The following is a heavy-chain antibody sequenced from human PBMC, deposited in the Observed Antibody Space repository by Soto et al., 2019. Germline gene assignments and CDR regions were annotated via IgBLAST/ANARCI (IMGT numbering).Heavy chain of an antibody. CDR3: ARDLSGVGIESQ. Sequence: HVQLVEFGGGVVQPGRSLRLSCATSGFTFCSFTMHWVRQAPGEGLDWVAVISGDERDKRYAGSVQGRFTISRDNSKSTLYLQMNNLRTEDTAIYYCARDLSGVGIESQWGQGTLVTVSS. V-gene: IGHV3-30*04. J-gene: IGHJ4*02. CDR1: GFTFCSFT. CDR2: ISGDERDK. D-gene: IGHD3-10*01.